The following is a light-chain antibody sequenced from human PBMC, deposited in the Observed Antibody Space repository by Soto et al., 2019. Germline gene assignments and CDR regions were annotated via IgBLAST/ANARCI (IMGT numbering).Light chain of an antibody. CDR3: QQYYTIPVT. V-gene: IGKV4-1*01. CDR2: WAS. Sequence: DIVMTQSPDSLAVSLGERATINCKSSQSVLYSSNNKNYLAWYQQTPGQVPKLLIYWASTRESGVPDRFSGSGSGTDFTLTISSLQAADVAVYYCQQYYTIPVTFGQGTKVEIK. CDR1: QSVLYSSNNKNY. J-gene: IGKJ1*01.